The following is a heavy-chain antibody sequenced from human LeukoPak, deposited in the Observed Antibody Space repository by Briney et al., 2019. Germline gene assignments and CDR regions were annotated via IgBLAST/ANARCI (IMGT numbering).Heavy chain of an antibody. CDR3: ARSPGITIFGVAIN. D-gene: IGHD3-3*01. J-gene: IGHJ4*02. V-gene: IGHV3-21*01. CDR1: GFTFSSYS. Sequence: PGGSLRLSCSASGFTFSSYSMNWVRQAPGKGLEWVSSISSSSSYKYYADSVKGRFTTSRDNDKNSLYLQMNSLRAEDTAVYYCARSPGITIFGVAINWGQGTLVTVSS. CDR2: ISSSSSYK.